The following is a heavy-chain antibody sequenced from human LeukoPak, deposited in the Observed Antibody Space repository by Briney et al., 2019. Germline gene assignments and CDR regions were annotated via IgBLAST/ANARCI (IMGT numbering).Heavy chain of an antibody. CDR2: INPSGGST. CDR3: ARSSTTIFGVVRTPDY. Sequence: EASVKVSCKASGYTFTGYYMHWVRQAPGQGLEWMGIINPSGGSTSYAQKFQGRVTMTRDTSTSTVYMELSSLRSEDTAVYYCARSSTTIFGVVRTPDYWGQGTLVTVSS. V-gene: IGHV1-46*01. D-gene: IGHD3-3*01. CDR1: GYTFTGYY. J-gene: IGHJ4*02.